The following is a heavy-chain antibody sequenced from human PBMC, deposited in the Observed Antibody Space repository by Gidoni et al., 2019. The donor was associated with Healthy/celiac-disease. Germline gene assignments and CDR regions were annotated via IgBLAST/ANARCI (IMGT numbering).Heavy chain of an antibody. CDR2: ISSSSSYI. Sequence: EVQLVESGGGLVKPGGSLRLSCAASGFTFSSYGMNWVRQGPGKGLEWVSSISSSSSYIYYADSVKGRFTISRDNAKNSLYLQMNSLRAEDTAVYYCAQRVVRGAPGHWGQGTLVTVSS. J-gene: IGHJ4*02. CDR3: AQRVVRGAPGH. D-gene: IGHD3-10*01. CDR1: GFTFSSYG. V-gene: IGHV3-21*01.